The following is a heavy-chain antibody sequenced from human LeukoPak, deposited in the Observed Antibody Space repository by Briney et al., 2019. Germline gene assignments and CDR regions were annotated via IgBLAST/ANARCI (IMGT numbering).Heavy chain of an antibody. CDR2: VHREGTTT. J-gene: IGHJ4*02. CDR1: GFTFNTYW. CDR3: ARDSDWILFDY. D-gene: IGHD3/OR15-3a*01. Sequence: PGGSLRLSCAASGFTFNTYWMHWVRQAPGKGLVWVARVHREGTTTAYADSVKGRFTISRDNAKNTLYLQMTSLRAEDTAVYYCARDSDWILFDYWGRGTLVTVSS. V-gene: IGHV3-74*03.